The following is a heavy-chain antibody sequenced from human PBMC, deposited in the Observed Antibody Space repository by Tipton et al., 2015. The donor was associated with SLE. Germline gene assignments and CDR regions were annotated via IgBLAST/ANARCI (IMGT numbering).Heavy chain of an antibody. CDR2: INHSGST. CDR1: GGSFSGYY. CDR3: ARARRGLQLN. J-gene: IGHJ4*02. D-gene: IGHD4-11*01. Sequence: TLSLTCAVYGGSFSGYYWSWIRQPPGKGLEWIGEINHSGSTNYNPSLKSRVTISVDTSKNQFSLKLSSVTAADTAVYYCARARRGLQLNWGQGTLVTVSS. V-gene: IGHV4-34*01.